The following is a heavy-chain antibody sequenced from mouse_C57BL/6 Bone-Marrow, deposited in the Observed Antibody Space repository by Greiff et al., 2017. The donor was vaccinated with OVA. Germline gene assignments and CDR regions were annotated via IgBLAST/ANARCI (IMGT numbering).Heavy chain of an antibody. D-gene: IGHD4-1*01. J-gene: IGHJ2*01. V-gene: IGHV1-59*01. CDR2: IDPSDSYT. CDR1: GYTFTSYW. CDR3: ARGNTGYYFDY. Sequence: QVQLQQSGAELVRPGTSVKLSCKASGYTFTSYWMHWVKQRPGQGLEWIGVIDPSDSYTNYNQKFKGKATLTVDTSSSTAYMQLSSLTSDDSAVYYCARGNTGYYFDYWGQGTTLTVSS.